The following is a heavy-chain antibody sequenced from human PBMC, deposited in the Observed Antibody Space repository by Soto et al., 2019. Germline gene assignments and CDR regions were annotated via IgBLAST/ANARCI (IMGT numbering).Heavy chain of an antibody. J-gene: IGHJ6*02. D-gene: IGHD3-3*01. CDR1: GFTFSSYE. V-gene: IGHV3-48*03. Sequence: PGGSLRLSCAASGFTFSSYEMNWVRQAPGKGLEWVSYISSSGSTIYYADSVKGRFTISRDNAKNSLYLQMNSLRVEDTAVYYCARSARAYYDFWSGYRDPDYYYGMDVWGQGTTVTVS. CDR2: ISSSGSTI. CDR3: ARSARAYYDFWSGYRDPDYYYGMDV.